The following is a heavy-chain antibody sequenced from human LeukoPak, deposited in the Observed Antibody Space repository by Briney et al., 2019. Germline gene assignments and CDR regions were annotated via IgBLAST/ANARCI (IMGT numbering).Heavy chain of an antibody. V-gene: IGHV3-21*01. Sequence: GALRLSCAASGFTFSSYALNWVRQAPGKGLGWVSSISSSSSYIYYADSVKGRFTISRDNAKNSLYLQMNSLRAEDTAVYYCASISGGYYYDSSGYYFVKDYWGQGTLVTVSS. CDR2: ISSSSSYI. CDR3: ASISGGYYYDSSGYYFVKDY. J-gene: IGHJ4*02. CDR1: GFTFSSYA. D-gene: IGHD3-22*01.